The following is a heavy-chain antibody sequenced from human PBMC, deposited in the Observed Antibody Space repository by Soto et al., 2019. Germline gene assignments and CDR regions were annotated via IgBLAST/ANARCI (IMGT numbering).Heavy chain of an antibody. CDR1: GFTFRSYP. Sequence: PWWSLRLSCAASGFTFRSYPMHWFRQAPGKGLEWVAIVSYDGITKYADSVKGRFTISRDNSNNTLFLQMNSLRTEDTAVYYCTKEGLFWSGSFDSWGQGTLVTVSS. CDR2: VSYDGITK. J-gene: IGHJ4*02. D-gene: IGHD3-3*01. V-gene: IGHV3-30-3*02. CDR3: TKEGLFWSGSFDS.